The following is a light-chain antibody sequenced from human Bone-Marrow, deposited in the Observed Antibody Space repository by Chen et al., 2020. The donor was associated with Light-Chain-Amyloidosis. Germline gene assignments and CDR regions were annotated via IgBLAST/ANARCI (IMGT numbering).Light chain of an antibody. CDR3: QVWERRRNRRG. CDR1: NTGSTS. J-gene: IGLJ3*02. Sequence: SYVLTQPSSVSVSPGQTATIACGGNNTGSTSVHWYQQTPGQAPLLVFNDDSDRPSGIPERLSGSNCGKTATLTISRVEAVDEAEYSWQVWERRRNRRGFRGGTKLTVV. CDR2: DDS. V-gene: IGLV3-21*02.